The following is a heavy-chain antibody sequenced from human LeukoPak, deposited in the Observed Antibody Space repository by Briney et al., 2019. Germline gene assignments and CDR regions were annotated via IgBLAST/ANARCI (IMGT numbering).Heavy chain of an antibody. CDR3: ARVSPNDRPPTSITSLDAFDI. Sequence: SETLSLTCTVSGYSISSGYYWGWIRQPPGKGLEWIGSIYHSGSTYYNPSLKSRVTISVDTSKNQFSLKLSSVTAADTAVYYCARVSPNDRPPTSITSLDAFDIWGQGTMVTVSS. CDR1: GYSISSGYY. J-gene: IGHJ3*02. V-gene: IGHV4-38-2*02. D-gene: IGHD1-1*01. CDR2: IYHSGST.